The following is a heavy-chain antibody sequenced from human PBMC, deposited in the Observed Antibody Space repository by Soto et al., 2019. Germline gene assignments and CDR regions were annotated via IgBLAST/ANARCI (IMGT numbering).Heavy chain of an antibody. Sequence: PSETLSLTCTVSGGSISSGGYYWSWIRQHPGKGLEWIGYIYYSGSTYYNPSLKSRVTISVDTSKNQFSLKLSSVTAADTAVYYCARDRRYYDKNWFDPWGQGTLVTVSS. V-gene: IGHV4-31*03. CDR3: ARDRRYYDKNWFDP. J-gene: IGHJ5*02. CDR1: GGSISSGGYY. D-gene: IGHD3-22*01. CDR2: IYYSGST.